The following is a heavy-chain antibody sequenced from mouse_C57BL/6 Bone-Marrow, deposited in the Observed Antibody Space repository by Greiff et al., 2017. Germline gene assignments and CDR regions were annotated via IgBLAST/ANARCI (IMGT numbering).Heavy chain of an antibody. D-gene: IGHD1-1*02. CDR3: ARDTGGSYGYFDV. J-gene: IGHJ1*03. V-gene: IGHV5-16*01. Sequence: EVMLVESEGGLVQPGSSMKLSCTASGFTFSDYYMAWVRQVPEKGLEWVANINYDGSSTYYLDSLKSRFIISRDNAKNILYLQMSSLKSEDTATYCCARDTGGSYGYFDVWGTGITVTVSS. CDR2: INYDGSST. CDR1: GFTFSDYY.